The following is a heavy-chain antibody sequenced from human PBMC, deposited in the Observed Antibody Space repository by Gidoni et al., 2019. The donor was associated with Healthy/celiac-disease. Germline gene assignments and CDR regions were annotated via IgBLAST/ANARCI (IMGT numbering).Heavy chain of an antibody. CDR3: AKDQRGNI. J-gene: IGHJ4*02. V-gene: IGHV3-30*02. Sequence: QVQLVESGGGVVQPGGSLRISCAASGFTFSSYGMHWVRQAPGKGLEWVAFIRYDGSNKYYADSVKGRFTISRDNSKNTLYLQMNSLRAEDTAVYYCAKDQRGNIWGQGTLVTVSS. CDR2: IRYDGSNK. CDR1: GFTFSSYG.